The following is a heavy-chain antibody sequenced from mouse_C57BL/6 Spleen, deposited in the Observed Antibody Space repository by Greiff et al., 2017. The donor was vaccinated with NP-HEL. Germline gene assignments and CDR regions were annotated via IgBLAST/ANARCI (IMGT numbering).Heavy chain of an antibody. D-gene: IGHD4-1*01. Sequence: EVKLMESGGGLVQSGRSLRLSCATSGFTFSDFYMEWVRQAPGKGLEWIAASRNKANDYTTEYSASVKGRFIVSRDTSQSILYLQMNALRAEDTAIYYCARETGTHYAMDYWGQGTSVTVSS. V-gene: IGHV7-1*01. CDR2: SRNKANDYTT. CDR1: GFTFSDFY. CDR3: ARETGTHYAMDY. J-gene: IGHJ4*01.